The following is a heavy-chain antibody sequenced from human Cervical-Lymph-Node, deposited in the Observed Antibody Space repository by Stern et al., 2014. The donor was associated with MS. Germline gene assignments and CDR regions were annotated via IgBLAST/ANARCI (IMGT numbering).Heavy chain of an antibody. CDR3: TKGFTVTGTGYGVDV. D-gene: IGHD6-19*01. J-gene: IGHJ6*02. CDR2: ISGSGVNT. V-gene: IGHV3-23*04. CDR1: GFTFSNYA. Sequence: EVQLVESGGGLVQPGGSLRLSCAPSGFTFSNYAMSWIRQAPGKGLEWILSISGSGVNTFYADSVKGRFTIFRDNSKNTLEMQMNSLRAEDSALYYCTKGFTVTGTGYGVDVWGQGTTVTVSS.